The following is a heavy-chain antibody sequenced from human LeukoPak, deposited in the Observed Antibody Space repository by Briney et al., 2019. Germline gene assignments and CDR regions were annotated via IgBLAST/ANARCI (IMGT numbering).Heavy chain of an antibody. CDR3: EGGIRYTTFDP. D-gene: IGHD3-9*01. J-gene: IGHJ5*02. CDR2: ISSSSSYI. Sequence: GGSLRLSCAASGFTFSSYSMNLVRQDPGKGLKWVSSISSSSSYIYYADSVKGRFTISRDNATNSLYLRMNSLRAEDTAVYHSEGGIRYTTFDPWGQGTLVTVSS. CDR1: GFTFSSYS. V-gene: IGHV3-21*01.